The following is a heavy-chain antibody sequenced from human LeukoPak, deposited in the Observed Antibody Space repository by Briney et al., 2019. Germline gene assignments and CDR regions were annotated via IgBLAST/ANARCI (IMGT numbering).Heavy chain of an antibody. Sequence: GASVKVSCKASGYTFTNYDINWVRQAIGQGLEWMGWMNPNSGNTGSAQKFQGRVTMTRDTSISTAYMELSSLRSEDTAVYYCTRGRPSSFDYWGQGTPVTVSS. J-gene: IGHJ4*02. V-gene: IGHV1-8*01. CDR3: TRGRPSSFDY. CDR2: MNPNSGNT. CDR1: GYTFTNYD.